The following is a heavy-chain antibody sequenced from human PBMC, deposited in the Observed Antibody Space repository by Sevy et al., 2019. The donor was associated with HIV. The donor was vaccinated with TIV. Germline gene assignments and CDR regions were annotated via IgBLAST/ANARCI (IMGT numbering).Heavy chain of an antibody. J-gene: IGHJ4*02. CDR3: AGPILTYNSGWSYYDY. D-gene: IGHD6-19*01. Sequence: SETLSLTCTVSCASISSSGYYWGLIRQPPGKGLEWIASIRYSGETFYNPSLKSRVTISQDTTKNQFFLQLISVTAADTAIYFCAGPILTYNSGWSYYDYWGQGTVVTVSS. V-gene: IGHV4-39*01. CDR1: CASISSSGYY. CDR2: IRYSGET.